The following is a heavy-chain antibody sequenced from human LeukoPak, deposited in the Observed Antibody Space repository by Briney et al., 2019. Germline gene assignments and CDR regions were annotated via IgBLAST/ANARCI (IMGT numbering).Heavy chain of an antibody. CDR2: INSDGSST. J-gene: IGHJ3*02. CDR1: GFTFSSYW. CDR3: ARYRGSSGWSYDAFDI. Sequence: PGGSLRLSCAASGFTFSSYWMHWVRQAPGKGLVWVSRINSDGSSTSYAESVKGRFTISRDNAKNTLYLQMNSLRAEDTAVYYCARYRGSSGWSYDAFDIWGQGTMVTVS. D-gene: IGHD6-19*01. V-gene: IGHV3-74*01.